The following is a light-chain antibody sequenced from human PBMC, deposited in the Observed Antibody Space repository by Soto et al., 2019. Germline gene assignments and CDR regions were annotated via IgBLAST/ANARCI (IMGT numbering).Light chain of an antibody. CDR2: AAS. Sequence: DFPVTQSPSSLSAPVGDRVTITCRASQSVNDYLNWYQQRPGKAPRLLIYAASTLHSGVPSRFSGSGFGTDFSLTITSLQPEDFATYYCQQSFSTPYIFGQGTKLEIK. CDR1: QSVNDY. CDR3: QQSFSTPYI. V-gene: IGKV1-39*01. J-gene: IGKJ2*01.